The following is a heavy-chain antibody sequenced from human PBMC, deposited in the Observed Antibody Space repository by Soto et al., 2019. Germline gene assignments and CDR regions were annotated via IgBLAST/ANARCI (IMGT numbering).Heavy chain of an antibody. CDR1: GFTFSSYS. V-gene: IGHV3-48*02. CDR3: TRDIGCSGGSCYYYGMDV. J-gene: IGHJ6*02. Sequence: EVQLVESGGGLVQPGGSLRLSCAASGFTFSSYSMNWVRQAPGKGLEWVSYRNRIRSTIYYSDSVKGRFTISRDNAKNSLYRQMKRLRDEDTAVYYCTRDIGCSGGSCYYYGMDVWGQGTTVTVSS. CDR2: RNRIRSTI. D-gene: IGHD2-15*01.